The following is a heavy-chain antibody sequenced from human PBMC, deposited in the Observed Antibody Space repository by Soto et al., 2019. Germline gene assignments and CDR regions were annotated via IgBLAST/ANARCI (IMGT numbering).Heavy chain of an antibody. CDR3: AREWDGDGYNSGWFDP. V-gene: IGHV3-48*01. D-gene: IGHD5-12*01. CDR2: ISSSSRTI. Sequence: PGGSLRLSCAASGFTVSSNYMSWVRQAPGKGLEWVSYISSSSRTIYCADSVKGRFTISRDNAKNSLYLQMNSLRAEDTAVYYCAREWDGDGYNSGWFDPWGQGTLVTVSS. J-gene: IGHJ5*02. CDR1: GFTVSSNY.